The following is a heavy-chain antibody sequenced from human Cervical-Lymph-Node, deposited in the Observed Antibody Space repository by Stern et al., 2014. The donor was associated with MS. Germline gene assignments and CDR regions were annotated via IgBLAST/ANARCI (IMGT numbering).Heavy chain of an antibody. V-gene: IGHV4-61*02. D-gene: IGHD6-13*01. J-gene: IGHJ4*02. CDR1: GGSISSGSHY. CDR3: ARDGEYSSTWYIVGY. Sequence: QVQLQESGPGLVKPSQTLSLTCSVSGGSISSGSHYWSWIRQPAGKGLEWIGRIYSRGTTKYNPSLKSRFPMSLDTSKNEFSLTLSSVTAADTAVYYCARDGEYSSTWYIVGYWGQGTLVTVSS. CDR2: IYSRGTT.